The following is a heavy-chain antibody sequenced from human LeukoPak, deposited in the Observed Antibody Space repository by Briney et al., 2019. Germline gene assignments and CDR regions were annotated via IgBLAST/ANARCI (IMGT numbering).Heavy chain of an antibody. J-gene: IGHJ1*01. Sequence: GASVKVSCKASGYTFTIYAMNWVRQAPGQGLEWMGWINTNTGNPTYAQGFTGRFVFSLDTSVSTAYLQISSLKAEDTAVYYCAREIVTTDAEYFQHWGQGTLVTVSS. V-gene: IGHV7-4-1*02. D-gene: IGHD5-12*01. CDR2: INTNTGNP. CDR3: AREIVTTDAEYFQH. CDR1: GYTFTIYA.